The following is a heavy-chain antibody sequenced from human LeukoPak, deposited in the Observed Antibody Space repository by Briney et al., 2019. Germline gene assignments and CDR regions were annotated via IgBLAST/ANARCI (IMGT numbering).Heavy chain of an antibody. CDR3: ARAPRGHGGAMGNYEL. D-gene: IGHD1-7*01. J-gene: IGHJ4*02. V-gene: IGHV1-69*01. Sequence: GGSLRLSCAASGGTFSSYAISWVRQAPGQGLEWMGGIIPIFGTANYAQKFQGRVTITADESTSTAYMELSSLRSEDTAVYYCARAPRGHGGAMGNYELWGQGTLVTVSS. CDR1: GGTFSSYA. CDR2: IIPIFGTA.